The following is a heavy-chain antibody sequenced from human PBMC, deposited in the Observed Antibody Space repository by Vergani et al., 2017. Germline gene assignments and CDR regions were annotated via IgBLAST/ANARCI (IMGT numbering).Heavy chain of an antibody. D-gene: IGHD4-17*01. CDR1: GYSISSGYY. Sequence: QVRLQESGPGLVKPSETLSLTCAVSGYSISSGYYWSWIRQPPGKGLEWIGYIYYSGSTNYNPSLKSRVTISVDTSKNQFSLKLSSVTAADTAVYYCARTTTVPNYYYYGMDVWGQGTTVTVSS. V-gene: IGHV4-61*01. CDR3: ARTTTVPNYYYYGMDV. J-gene: IGHJ6*02. CDR2: IYYSGST.